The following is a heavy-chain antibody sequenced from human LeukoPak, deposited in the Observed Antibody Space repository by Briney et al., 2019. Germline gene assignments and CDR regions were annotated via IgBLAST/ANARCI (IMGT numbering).Heavy chain of an antibody. D-gene: IGHD3-10*01. J-gene: IGHJ4*02. CDR1: GGSISGSNYY. CDR2: IYHTGST. Sequence: PSETLSLTCTVSGGSISGSNYYRGWIRQPPGKGLEWIGGIYHTGSTHYNPSLKSRVTISVDTSKNQLSLRLKPVTAADTAMYYCILGGKLDYWGQGILVTVSS. CDR3: ILGGKLDY. V-gene: IGHV4-39*01.